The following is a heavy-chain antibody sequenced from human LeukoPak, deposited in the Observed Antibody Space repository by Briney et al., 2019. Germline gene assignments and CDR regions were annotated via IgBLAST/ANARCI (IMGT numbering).Heavy chain of an antibody. Sequence: GASVKASCNVSGYTLTELSMHWVRQAPGKGLEWMGGFDPEDGETIYAQKFQGRVTMTEDTSTDTAYMELSSLRSEDTAVYYCATLGPYGSGSYTGNWFDPWGQGTLVTVFS. CDR2: FDPEDGET. J-gene: IGHJ5*02. CDR1: GYTLTELS. D-gene: IGHD3-10*01. CDR3: ATLGPYGSGSYTGNWFDP. V-gene: IGHV1-24*01.